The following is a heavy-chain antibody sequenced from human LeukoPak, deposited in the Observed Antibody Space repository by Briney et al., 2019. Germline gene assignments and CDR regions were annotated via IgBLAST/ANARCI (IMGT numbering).Heavy chain of an antibody. J-gene: IGHJ4*02. D-gene: IGHD3-10*01. CDR1: GFTFSSYS. V-gene: IGHV3-21*01. Sequence: GGSLRLSCAASGFTFSSYSMNWVRQAPVKVLEWVSSISSSSSYIYYADSVKGRFTISRDNAKNSLYLQMNSLRAEDTAVYYCARVDKGQSRFDYLDYWGQGTLVTVSS. CDR2: ISSSSSYI. CDR3: ARVDKGQSRFDYLDY.